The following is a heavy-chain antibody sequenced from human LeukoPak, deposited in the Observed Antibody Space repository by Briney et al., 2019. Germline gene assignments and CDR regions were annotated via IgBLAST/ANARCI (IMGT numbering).Heavy chain of an antibody. V-gene: IGHV3-9*01. Sequence: GGSLRLSCAASGFTFDDYAMHWVRQAPGKGLEWVSGISWNSGSIGYADSVKGRFTISRDNAKNSLYLQMNSLRAEDTALYYCARDIPVVVPSHGRDVWGQGTTVTVSS. D-gene: IGHD2-2*01. CDR3: ARDIPVVVPSHGRDV. CDR1: GFTFDDYA. J-gene: IGHJ6*02. CDR2: ISWNSGSI.